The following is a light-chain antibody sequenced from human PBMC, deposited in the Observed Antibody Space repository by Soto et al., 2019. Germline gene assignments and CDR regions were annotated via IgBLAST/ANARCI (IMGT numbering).Light chain of an antibody. V-gene: IGKV3-20*01. CDR3: QQYGSSPYT. Sequence: EIVLTQSPGTLSLSPGERATLSCRASQSVSSSYLAWYQQKPGQAPRLLIYGASSRATGIPDRFSGSGSGTDFPLTLSRPGPEDFAVYYCQQYGSSPYTFGQGTKLEIK. CDR2: GAS. CDR1: QSVSSSY. J-gene: IGKJ2*01.